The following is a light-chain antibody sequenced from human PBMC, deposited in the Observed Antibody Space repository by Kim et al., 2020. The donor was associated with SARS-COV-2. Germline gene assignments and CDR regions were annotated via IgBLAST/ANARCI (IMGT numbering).Light chain of an antibody. CDR1: QSVSSY. CDR2: DAS. V-gene: IGKV3-11*01. CDR3: QQRASWPLT. J-gene: IGKJ4*01. Sequence: LSPGERATLSGRASQSVSSYLAWYQQKPGQAPRLLIYDASNRATGIPARFSGSGSGTDFILTINSLQPEDFAVYYCQQRASWPLTFGGGTKVDIK.